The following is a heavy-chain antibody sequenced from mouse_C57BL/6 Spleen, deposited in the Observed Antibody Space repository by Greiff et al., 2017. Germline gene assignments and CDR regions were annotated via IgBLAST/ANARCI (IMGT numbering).Heavy chain of an antibody. V-gene: IGHV1-59*01. J-gene: IGHJ1*03. CDR3: ARYPDYYGSSYWYFDV. Sequence: QVQLQQPGAELVRPGTSVKLSCKASGYTFTSYWMHWVKQRPGQGLEWIGVIDPSDSYTNYNQKFKGKATLTVDTSSSTAYMQLSSLTSEDSAVYSCARYPDYYGSSYWYFDVWGTGTTVTVSS. D-gene: IGHD1-1*01. CDR1: GYTFTSYW. CDR2: IDPSDSYT.